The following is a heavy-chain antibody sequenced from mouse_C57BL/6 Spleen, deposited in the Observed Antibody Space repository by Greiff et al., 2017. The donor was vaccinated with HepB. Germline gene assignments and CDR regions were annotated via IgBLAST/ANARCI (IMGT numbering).Heavy chain of an antibody. CDR1: GYSFTGYY. Sequence: EVKLQESGPGLVKPGASVKISCTASGYSFTGYYMNWVQQSPEKSLEWIGEINPSTGGTTYNQKFTAKATLTVAKSSSTAYMQLKSLTSEDSAVYYCAGTSYFYFYVWGTGTTVTVAS. D-gene: IGHD1-1*01. CDR2: INPSTGGT. V-gene: IGHV1-42*01. CDR3: AGTSYFYFYV. J-gene: IGHJ1*03.